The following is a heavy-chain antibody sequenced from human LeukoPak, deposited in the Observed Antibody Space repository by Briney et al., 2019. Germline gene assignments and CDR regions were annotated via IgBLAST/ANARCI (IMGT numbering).Heavy chain of an antibody. CDR1: GGSISSYY. V-gene: IGHV4-59*01. CDR3: ATGNYYYYYYMDV. J-gene: IGHJ6*03. Sequence: KPSETLSLTCTVSGGSISSYYWSWVRQPPGKGPEWIGYIYYSGSTNYNPSLKSRVTISVDTSKNQFSLKLSSVTAADTAVYYCATGNYYYYYYMDVWGKGTTVTVSS. CDR2: IYYSGST.